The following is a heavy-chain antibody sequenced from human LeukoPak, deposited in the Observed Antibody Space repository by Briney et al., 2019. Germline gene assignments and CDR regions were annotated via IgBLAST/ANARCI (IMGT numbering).Heavy chain of an antibody. V-gene: IGHV3-23*01. Sequence: PGGSLRLSCAASGFTFSSYAMSWVRQAPGKGLEWVSAISGSDGSTYYADSVKGRFTISRDNSKNTLYLQMKSLRAEDTAVYYCAKGHIQSAISIAFDYWGQGTLVTFS. CDR1: GFTFSSYA. CDR2: ISGSDGST. D-gene: IGHD3-3*02. J-gene: IGHJ4*02. CDR3: AKGHIQSAISIAFDY.